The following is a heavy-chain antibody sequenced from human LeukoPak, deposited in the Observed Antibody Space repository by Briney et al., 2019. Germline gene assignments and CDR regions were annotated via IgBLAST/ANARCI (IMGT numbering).Heavy chain of an antibody. V-gene: IGHV3-66*01. CDR1: GFSVSTNY. Sequence: GGSLRLSCAASGFSVSTNYMSWVRQAPGKGLEWVSVIYSGGSTYYADSVKGRFTISRDNPKNTLYLQMNSLRAEDTAVCYCARDQEGGYFDYWGQGTLVTVSS. J-gene: IGHJ4*02. CDR3: ARDQEGGYFDY. CDR2: IYSGGST. D-gene: IGHD3-16*01.